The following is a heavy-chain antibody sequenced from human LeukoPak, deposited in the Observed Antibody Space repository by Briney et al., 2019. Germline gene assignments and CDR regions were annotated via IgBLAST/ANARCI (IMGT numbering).Heavy chain of an antibody. CDR2: IFYSGST. V-gene: IGHV4-59*08. CDR1: GGSISGYY. Sequence: SDTLSLTCTVSGGSISGYYWSWIRQPPGKGLEWIGYIFYSGSTTYNPYLRSRVTISGDTSKNHLSLKLRSVTAADTAVYFCARHVSAPRRTGAFDIWGQGTLVTVSS. J-gene: IGHJ3*02. CDR3: ARHVSAPRRTGAFDI. D-gene: IGHD3/OR15-3a*01.